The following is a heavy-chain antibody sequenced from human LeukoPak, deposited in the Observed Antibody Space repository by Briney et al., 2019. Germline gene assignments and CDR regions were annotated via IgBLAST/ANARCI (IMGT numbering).Heavy chain of an antibody. CDR2: ISSGSDYT. CDR1: GFTFSDYY. V-gene: IGHV3-11*06. Sequence: GGSLRLSCVASGFTFSDYYMSWIRQAPGKGLEWVSYISSGSDYTNYADAVKGRFTISRDNAKNSLSLQMSSLRAEDTALYFCARSAGRQSPIDDWGQGTLVTVSS. D-gene: IGHD4-11*01. CDR3: ARSAGRQSPIDD. J-gene: IGHJ4*02.